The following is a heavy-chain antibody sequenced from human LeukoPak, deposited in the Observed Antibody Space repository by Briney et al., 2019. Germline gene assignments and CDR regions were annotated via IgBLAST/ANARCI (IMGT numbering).Heavy chain of an antibody. CDR1: GFTFSSYS. CDR2: ISSSSSYI. CDR3: ARDGPCGGDCYRAFDI. J-gene: IGHJ3*02. Sequence: PGGPLRLSCAASGFTFSSYSMNWVRQAPGKGLEWVSSISSSSSYIYYADSVKGRFTISRDNAKNSLYLQMNSLRAEDTAVYYCARDGPCGGDCYRAFDIWGQGTMVTVSS. D-gene: IGHD2-21*02. V-gene: IGHV3-21*01.